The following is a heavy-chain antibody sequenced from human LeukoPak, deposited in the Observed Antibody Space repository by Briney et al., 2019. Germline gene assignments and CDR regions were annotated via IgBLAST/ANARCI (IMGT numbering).Heavy chain of an antibody. CDR1: GGTFSSYA. CDR2: IIPILGIP. D-gene: IGHD2-21*02. J-gene: IGHJ2*01. Sequence: SVKVSCKASGGTFSSYAISWVRQAPGQGLEWMGRIIPILGIPNYAQKFQGRVTITADKSTTTAYMELSSLRSEDTAVYYCATEAIVVVTARDYWYFDLWGHGTLVTVSS. V-gene: IGHV1-69*04. CDR3: ATEAIVVVTARDYWYFDL.